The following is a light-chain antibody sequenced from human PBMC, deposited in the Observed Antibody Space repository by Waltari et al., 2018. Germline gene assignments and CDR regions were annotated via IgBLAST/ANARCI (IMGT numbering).Light chain of an antibody. V-gene: IGLV2-14*03. CDR1: SSDVGRYKY. Sequence: QSPLTQPASVSGSPGQSIPISCSGTSSDVGRYKYVSWFQQLPGKAPKLIIYDVNNRPSGVSTRFSGSKSGNTASLTISGLQAEDEADYYCSSYTADTTRVFGGVTKLTVL. CDR3: SSYTADTTRV. CDR2: DVN. J-gene: IGLJ3*02.